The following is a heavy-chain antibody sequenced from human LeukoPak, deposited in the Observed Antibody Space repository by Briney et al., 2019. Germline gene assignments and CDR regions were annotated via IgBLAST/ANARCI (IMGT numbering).Heavy chain of an antibody. CDR3: ARDRGYCSSTSCGKGTGWFDP. Sequence: ASVKVSCKASGYTFTGYYMHWVRQAPGQGLEWMGWINPNSGGTNYAQKFQGRVTMTRDTSISTAYVELSRLRSDDTAVYYCARDRGYCSSTSCGKGTGWFDPWGQGTLVTVSS. J-gene: IGHJ5*02. D-gene: IGHD2-2*01. CDR2: INPNSGGT. V-gene: IGHV1-2*02. CDR1: GYTFTGYY.